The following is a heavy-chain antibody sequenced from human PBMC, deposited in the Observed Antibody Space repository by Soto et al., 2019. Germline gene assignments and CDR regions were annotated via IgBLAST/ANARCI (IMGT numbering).Heavy chain of an antibody. CDR2: ISGSGGST. D-gene: IGHD3-9*01. CDR3: AKDSRSLRYFDWYDAFDI. J-gene: IGHJ3*02. V-gene: IGHV3-23*01. Sequence: EVQLLASGGGLVQPGGSLRLSCAASGFTFSSYAMSWVRQAPGKGLEWVSAISGSGGSTYYADSVKGRFTISRDNSKNTLYLQMNSLRAEDTAVYYCAKDSRSLRYFDWYDAFDIWGQGTMVTVSS. CDR1: GFTFSSYA.